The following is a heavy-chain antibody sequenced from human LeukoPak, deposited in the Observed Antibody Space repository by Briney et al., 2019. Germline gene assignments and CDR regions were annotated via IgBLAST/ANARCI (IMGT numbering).Heavy chain of an antibody. CDR1: GYTFTSYG. CDR3: ARTVSSGWRSDFVY. D-gene: IGHD6-19*01. V-gene: IGHV1-18*01. Sequence: ASVKVSCKASGYTFTSYGISWVRQAPGQGLEWMGWISAYNGNTNYAQKLQGRVTMTTDTSTSTAYMELRSLRSDDTAVYYCARTVSSGWRSDFVYWGQGTLVTVSS. J-gene: IGHJ4*02. CDR2: ISAYNGNT.